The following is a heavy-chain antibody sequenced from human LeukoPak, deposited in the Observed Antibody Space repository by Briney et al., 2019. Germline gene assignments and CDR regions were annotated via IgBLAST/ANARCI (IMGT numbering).Heavy chain of an antibody. CDR2: IIPIFGTA. CDR1: GGTFSSYA. CDR3: ARPVSEQQLVSDLGY. D-gene: IGHD6-13*01. J-gene: IGHJ4*02. Sequence: GASVKVSCKASGGTFSSYAISWVRQAPGQGLEWMGGIIPIFGTANYAQKFQGRVTITADESTSTAYMELSSLRSEDTAVYYCARPVSEQQLVSDLGYWGQGTLVTVSS. V-gene: IGHV1-69*13.